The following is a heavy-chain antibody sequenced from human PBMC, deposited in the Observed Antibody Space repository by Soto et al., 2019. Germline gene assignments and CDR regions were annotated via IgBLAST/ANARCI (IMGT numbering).Heavy chain of an antibody. J-gene: IGHJ4*02. CDR2: ISGSGGGT. CDR1: GFTFSNYA. Sequence: EVQLLESGGGLAQPGGSLRLSCAASGFTFSNYAMSWVRQAPGKGLERVSRISGSGGGTYYADSVKGRFTISRDNSKNTVYLDMNSLRADDSAVYYCVQESSGGGVDHFYYWGQGALVTVSS. V-gene: IGHV3-23*01. CDR3: VQESSGGGVDHFYY. D-gene: IGHD3-16*01.